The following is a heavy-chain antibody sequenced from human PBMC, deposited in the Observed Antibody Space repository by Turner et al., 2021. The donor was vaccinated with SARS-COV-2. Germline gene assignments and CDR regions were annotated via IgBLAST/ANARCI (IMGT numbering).Heavy chain of an antibody. CDR1: GYTLTDLS. J-gene: IGHJ6*02. Sequence: QVQQVQPGAEVKKPAASVKVSCKVSGYTLTDLSMHWVRQAPGKGLEWMGGFEPEDGETIYAQKFQGRVTMTEDTSTDTAYMELSSLRSEDTAVYYCATGVAVTGTPSAYYYYYGMDVWGQGTTVTVSS. CDR2: FEPEDGET. D-gene: IGHD6-19*01. V-gene: IGHV1-24*01. CDR3: ATGVAVTGTPSAYYYYYGMDV.